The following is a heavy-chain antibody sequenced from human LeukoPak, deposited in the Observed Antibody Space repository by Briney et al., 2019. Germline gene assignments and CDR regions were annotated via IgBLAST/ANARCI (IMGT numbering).Heavy chain of an antibody. CDR1: GGTFSSYA. V-gene: IGHV1-69*13. J-gene: IGHJ4*02. D-gene: IGHD5-18*01. Sequence: SVKVSCKASGGTFSSYAISWVRQAPGQGLEWMGGIIPIFGTANYAQKCQGRVTITADESTSTAYMELSSLRSEDTAVYYCARLTAMVTDFDYWGQGTLVTVFS. CDR2: IIPIFGTA. CDR3: ARLTAMVTDFDY.